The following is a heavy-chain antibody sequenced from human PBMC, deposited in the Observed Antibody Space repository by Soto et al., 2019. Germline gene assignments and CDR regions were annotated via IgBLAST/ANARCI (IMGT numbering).Heavy chain of an antibody. J-gene: IGHJ5*02. D-gene: IGHD2-8*01. CDR3: ARDTQYCTNGVCHNWFDP. CDR1: GFTFSGYS. V-gene: IGHV3-48*01. Sequence: EVQLVESGGGLVQPGGSLRLSCAASGFTFSGYSMNWVRQAPGKGLEWLSYISSSSSTIYYADSVKGRFTISRDNAKNSLYLQMNSLRAEDTAVYYCARDTQYCTNGVCHNWFDPWGQGTLATVSS. CDR2: ISSSSSTI.